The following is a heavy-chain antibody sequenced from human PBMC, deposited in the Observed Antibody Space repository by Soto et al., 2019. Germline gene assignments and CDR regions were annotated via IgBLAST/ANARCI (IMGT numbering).Heavy chain of an antibody. CDR3: ASQGLSYFDWSPTPIYYMDV. CDR1: GGSFSGYY. CDR2: INHSGNT. Sequence: SETLSLTCAVYGGSFSGYYWSWIRQPPGKGPEWIGEINHSGNTNYNPSLKSRVTISVDKSKNQFSLKLSSVTAADTAVYYCASQGLSYFDWSPTPIYYMDVWGKGNTVTVS. J-gene: IGHJ6*03. D-gene: IGHD3-9*01. V-gene: IGHV4-34*01.